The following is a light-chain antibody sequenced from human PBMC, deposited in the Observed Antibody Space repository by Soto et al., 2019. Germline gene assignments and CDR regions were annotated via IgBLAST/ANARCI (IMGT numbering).Light chain of an antibody. CDR2: DAF. V-gene: IGKV3-20*01. CDR3: QQYGDSPRT. CDR1: QSVSSN. J-gene: IGKJ5*01. Sequence: EVVLTQSPGTLSLSPGERATLSCRAGQSVSSNLAWYQQKPGQAPRLLIHDAFMRATGIPDRFSGSGSGTDFTLTIARLEPEDFAVYYCQQYGDSPRTFGQGTRLEN.